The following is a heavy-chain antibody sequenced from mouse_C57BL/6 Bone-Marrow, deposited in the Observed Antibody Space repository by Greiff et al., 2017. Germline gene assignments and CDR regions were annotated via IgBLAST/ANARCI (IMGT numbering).Heavy chain of an antibody. V-gene: IGHV1-81*01. D-gene: IGHD1-1*01. J-gene: IGHJ3*01. CDR2: IYPRSGNT. Sequence: VQLQQSGAELARPGASVKLSCKASGYTFTSYGISWVKQRTGQGLEWIGEIYPRSGNTYYNEKFKGKATLTADKSSSTAYMELRGLTSEDSAVYCYARPDSSLAWFAYWGQGTLVTVSA. CDR3: ARPDSSLAWFAY. CDR1: GYTFTSYG.